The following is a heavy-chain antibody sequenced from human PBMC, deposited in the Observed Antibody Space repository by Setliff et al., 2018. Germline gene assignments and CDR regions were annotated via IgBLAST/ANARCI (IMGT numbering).Heavy chain of an antibody. CDR3: ARGYRGYYNFWSGSQGANWFDP. CDR1: GYTFTSYA. V-gene: IGHV1-3*01. J-gene: IGHJ5*02. CDR2: INAGNGNT. D-gene: IGHD3-3*01. Sequence: GASVKVSCKASGYTFTSYAMHWVRQAPGQRLEWMGWINAGNGNTKYSQKFQGRVTITRDTSASTAYMELSSLRSEDTAVYYCARGYRGYYNFWSGSQGANWFDPWGQGILVTVS.